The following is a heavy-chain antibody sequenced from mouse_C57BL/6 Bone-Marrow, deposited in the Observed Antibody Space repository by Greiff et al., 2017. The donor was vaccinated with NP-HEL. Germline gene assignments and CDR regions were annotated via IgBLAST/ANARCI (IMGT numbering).Heavy chain of an antibody. J-gene: IGHJ3*01. D-gene: IGHD2-4*01. CDR3: TRRVYYDYGWFAY. CDR2: IRNKANNHAT. V-gene: IGHV6-6*01. Sequence: EVKLVESGGGLVQPGGSMKLSCAASGFTFSDAWMDWVRQSPEKGLEWVAEIRNKANNHATYYAESVKGRFTISRDDSKSSVYLQMNSLRAEDTGIYYCTRRVYYDYGWFAYWGQGTLVTVSA. CDR1: GFTFSDAW.